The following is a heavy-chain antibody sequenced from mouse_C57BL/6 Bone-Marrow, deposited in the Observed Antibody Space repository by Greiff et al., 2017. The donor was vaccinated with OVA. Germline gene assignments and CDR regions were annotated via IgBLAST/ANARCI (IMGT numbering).Heavy chain of an antibody. D-gene: IGHD1-1*01. CDR3: AGSSCAY. Sequence: VQLQQSGPELVKPGASVKISCKASGYAFRSSWMNWVKQRPGKGLEWIGRIYPGDGDTTYNGKFKGKATLTADKSSSPAYMQLSSLTSDDSAVYFCAGSSCAYWGQGTLVTVSA. CDR2: IYPGDGDT. CDR1: GYAFRSSW. V-gene: IGHV1-82*01. J-gene: IGHJ3*01.